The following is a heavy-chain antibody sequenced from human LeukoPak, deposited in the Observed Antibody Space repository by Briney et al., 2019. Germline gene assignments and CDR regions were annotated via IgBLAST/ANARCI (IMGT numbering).Heavy chain of an antibody. CDR2: IHYRGTT. D-gene: IGHD2-15*01. CDR3: AREVVAAPYFDY. V-gene: IGHV4-39*07. CDR1: GGSISSTSYY. J-gene: IGHJ4*02. Sequence: SETLSLTCIVSGGSISSTSYYWGWIRQSPGKGLEWIGSIHYRGTTYYNPSLLSRGTISVDTSKNQFSLKLSSVTAADTAVYYCAREVVAAPYFDYWGQGTLVTVSS.